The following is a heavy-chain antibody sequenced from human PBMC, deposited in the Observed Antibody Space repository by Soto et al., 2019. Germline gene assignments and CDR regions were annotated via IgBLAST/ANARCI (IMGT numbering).Heavy chain of an antibody. D-gene: IGHD3-10*01. CDR3: AKDVDPRAGLTMAMFDF. Sequence: GGSLRLSCTACGFTFSSAWMDLACQTQGKGLVWVSCISGGGRSISYADSVKGRFTISRDNAKNTLYLQMNSLRAEDTAVHYCAKDVDPRAGLTMAMFDFWGQGTLVTVSS. J-gene: IGHJ4*02. CDR1: GFTFSSAW. V-gene: IGHV3-74*03. CDR2: ISGGGRSI.